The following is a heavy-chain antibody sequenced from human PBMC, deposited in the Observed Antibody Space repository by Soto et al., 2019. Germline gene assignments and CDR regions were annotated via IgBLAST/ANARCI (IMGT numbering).Heavy chain of an antibody. V-gene: IGHV4-39*01. CDR3: ARHAWNDILDAFDM. CDR2: IYYSGST. D-gene: IGHD1-1*01. J-gene: IGHJ3*02. CDR1: GGSISSTSYY. Sequence: QLQLQESGPGLAKPSETLSLTCTVSGGSISSTSYYWGWIRQPPGKGLEWIGSIYYSGSTYYNPSLKSRVTISVDTSKNQFSLNLTSVTAADTAVYYCARHAWNDILDAFDMWGQGTRVTVSS.